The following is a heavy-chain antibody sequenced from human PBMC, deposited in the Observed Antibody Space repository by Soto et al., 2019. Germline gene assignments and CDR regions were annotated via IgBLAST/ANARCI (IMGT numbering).Heavy chain of an antibody. J-gene: IGHJ4*02. CDR3: ARDVSYSGYDIHFDY. V-gene: IGHV3-74*01. CDR1: GFTFSSYW. Sequence: EVQLVESGGGLVQPGGSLRLSCAASGFTFSSYWMHWVRQAPGKGLVWVSRIKSDGTSTSYADSVKGRFNISRDNAKNTLYLQMNSLRAEDTAVYYCARDVSYSGYDIHFDYWGQGTLVTVSS. CDR2: IKSDGTST. D-gene: IGHD5-12*01.